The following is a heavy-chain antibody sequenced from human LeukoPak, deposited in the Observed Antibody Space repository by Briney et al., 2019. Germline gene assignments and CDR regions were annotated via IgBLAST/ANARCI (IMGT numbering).Heavy chain of an antibody. Sequence: ASVTVSCKTSGYTFSGYGISWVRQAPGQGLEWMGWITGNNGNTNYAPSLQGRVTMTKDTSTNTAYMELTSLRSDDTAVYYCARDQRNSGSYRFEYWGQGTLVTVSS. CDR3: ARDQRNSGSYRFEY. J-gene: IGHJ4*02. CDR2: ITGNNGNT. D-gene: IGHD1-26*01. V-gene: IGHV1-18*01. CDR1: GYTFSGYG.